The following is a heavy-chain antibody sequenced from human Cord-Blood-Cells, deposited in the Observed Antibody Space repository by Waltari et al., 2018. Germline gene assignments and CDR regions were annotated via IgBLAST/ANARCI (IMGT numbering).Heavy chain of an antibody. V-gene: IGHV1-2*02. CDR1: GYTFTGYY. CDR3: ARARSIAVAGTGWFDP. Sequence: QVQLVQSGAEVKKPGTSVKVSCKASGYTFTGYYMHWVRPAPGQGLEGMGWITPNSGGTNYAQKFQGRITMTRDTSISTAYMELSRLGSDDTAVYYCARARSIAVAGTGWFDPWGQGTLVTVSS. J-gene: IGHJ5*02. CDR2: ITPNSGGT. D-gene: IGHD6-19*01.